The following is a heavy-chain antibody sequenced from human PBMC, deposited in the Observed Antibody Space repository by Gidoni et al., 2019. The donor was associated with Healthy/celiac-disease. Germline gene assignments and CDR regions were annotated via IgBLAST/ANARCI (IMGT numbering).Heavy chain of an antibody. D-gene: IGHD2-15*01. V-gene: IGHV3-33*01. CDR3: ARGSVRGYCSGGSCYPLGY. CDR2: IWYAGSNK. Sequence: QVQLVESGGGVVQPGRSLRLSCAASGFTFSSYGMHWVRQAPGKGLEWVAVIWYAGSNKYYADSVKGRFTISRDNSKNTLYLQMNSLRAEDTAVYYCARGSVRGYCSGGSCYPLGYWGQGTLVTVSS. CDR1: GFTFSSYG. J-gene: IGHJ4*02.